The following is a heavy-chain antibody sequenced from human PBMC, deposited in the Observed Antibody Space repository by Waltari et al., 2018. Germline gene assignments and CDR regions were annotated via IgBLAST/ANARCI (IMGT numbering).Heavy chain of an antibody. Sequence: QVQLVQSGAEVKKPGASVKVSCKASGYTFTSYAMHWVRQAPGQRLEWMGWINAGNGNTKYSQKFQGRFTISRDNAKNSLYLQMNSLRAEDTAVYYCARLQVDRREPTGSNPYFDYWGQGTLVTVSS. J-gene: IGHJ4*02. V-gene: IGHV1-3*01. CDR3: ARLQVDRREPTGSNPYFDY. D-gene: IGHD2-8*02. CDR1: GYTFTSYA. CDR2: INAGNGNT.